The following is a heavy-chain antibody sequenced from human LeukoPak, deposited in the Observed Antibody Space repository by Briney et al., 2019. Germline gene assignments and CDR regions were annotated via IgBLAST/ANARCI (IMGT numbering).Heavy chain of an antibody. V-gene: IGHV3-15*01. Sequence: GGSLRLSCEASGFTFSTVWMNWVSQAPGKGLEWDGRIRSKADGGTIDYAAPVKARFTISRDDSKNTMYLQMSSLKTEDTAVYYCTTYSSKDAFDIWGQGTMVTVSS. J-gene: IGHJ3*02. CDR3: TTYSSKDAFDI. CDR2: IRSKADGGTI. D-gene: IGHD6-13*01. CDR1: GFTFSTVW.